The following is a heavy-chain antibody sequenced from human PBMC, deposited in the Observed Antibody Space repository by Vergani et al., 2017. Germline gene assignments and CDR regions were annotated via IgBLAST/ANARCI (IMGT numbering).Heavy chain of an antibody. CDR3: AVRPRVNLVGVEIVTKRTFDY. CDR2: INKDGHT. J-gene: IGHJ4*02. D-gene: IGHD2-15*01. CDR1: GESFSSFY. V-gene: IGHV4-34*02. Sequence: QVQLRQWGAGVVKASGTLSLTCAVFGESFSSFYWSWIRQPPGKGLEWIGEINKDGHTNYNPSLESRVTVSRDTAKNQFSLNLMSVTAADTAMYYCAVRPRVNLVGVEIVTKRTFDYWSQGSLVTVPS.